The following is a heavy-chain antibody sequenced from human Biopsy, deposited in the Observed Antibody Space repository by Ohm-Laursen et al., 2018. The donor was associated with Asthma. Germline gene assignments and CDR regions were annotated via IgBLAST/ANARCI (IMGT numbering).Heavy chain of an antibody. D-gene: IGHD3-9*01. CDR2: IYWDDYN. CDR3: ALSQDSGFDDHSPSWFDP. Sequence: TQTLTLTVSFSGFSLRTPGVGVGWIRQSPGKALEWLALIYWDDYNLFRPSLKRRLTITKDPSKNQVVLTMTKMDPVDSGSYYCALSQDSGFDDHSPSWFDPWGQGTLVTVSS. V-gene: IGHV2-5*02. CDR1: GFSLRTPGVG. J-gene: IGHJ5*02.